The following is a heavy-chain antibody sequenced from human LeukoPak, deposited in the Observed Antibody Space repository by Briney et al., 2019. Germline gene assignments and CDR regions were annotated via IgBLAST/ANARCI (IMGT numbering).Heavy chain of an antibody. J-gene: IGHJ4*02. CDR2: IYYSGTT. Sequence: SETLSLTCTVSGGSISGYYGSWIRQPPGKRLEWIGYIYYSGTTTYNPSLKSRVTISVDTSKNQFSLKLTSVTAADTAVYYCARRVVRGGLDYWGQGTLVTVSS. CDR3: ARRVVRGGLDY. D-gene: IGHD3-10*01. CDR1: GGSISGYY. V-gene: IGHV4-59*08.